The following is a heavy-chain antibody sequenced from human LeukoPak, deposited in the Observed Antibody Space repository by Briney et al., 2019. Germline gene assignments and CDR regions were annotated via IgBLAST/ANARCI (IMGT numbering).Heavy chain of an antibody. V-gene: IGHV4-59*01. CDR2: IYYTGAT. CDR3: ARAGYSYGTGYYFDY. CDR1: GGSISTYY. J-gene: IGHJ4*02. Sequence: SETLSLTCTVSGGSISTYYWSWIRLPPGKGLEWIGYIYYTGATYYNPSLKSRVTISLDTSKNHFSLKLSSVTAADAAVYYCARAGYSYGTGYYFDYWGQGALVTVST. D-gene: IGHD5-18*01.